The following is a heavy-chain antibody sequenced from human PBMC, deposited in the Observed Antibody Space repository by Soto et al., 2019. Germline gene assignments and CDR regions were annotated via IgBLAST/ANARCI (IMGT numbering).Heavy chain of an antibody. Sequence: SETLSLTCTVSGGSISSYYWSWIRQPPGKGLEWIGYIYYSGSTNYNPSLKSRVTISVDTSKNQFSLKLSSVTAADTAVYYCARSGGGWTLRGVDYWGQGTLVTVSS. CDR1: GGSISSYY. J-gene: IGHJ4*02. CDR3: ARSGGGWTLRGVDY. CDR2: IYYSGST. D-gene: IGHD3-10*01. V-gene: IGHV4-59*01.